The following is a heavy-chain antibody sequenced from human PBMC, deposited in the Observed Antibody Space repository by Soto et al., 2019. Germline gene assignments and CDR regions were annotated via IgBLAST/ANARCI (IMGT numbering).Heavy chain of an antibody. V-gene: IGHV5-10-1*01. Sequence: GESLKISCKGSGYSFTSYWISWVRQMPGKGLEWMGRIDPSDSYTNYSPSFQGHVTISADKSLSTAYLQWSSLKASDTAMYYCARHSGSSLPDDYWGQGSLVTVSS. CDR1: GYSFTSYW. D-gene: IGHD1-26*01. CDR2: IDPSDSYT. J-gene: IGHJ4*02. CDR3: ARHSGSSLPDDY.